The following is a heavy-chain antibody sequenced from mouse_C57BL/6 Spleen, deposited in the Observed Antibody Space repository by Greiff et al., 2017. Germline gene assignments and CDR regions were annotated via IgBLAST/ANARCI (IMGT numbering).Heavy chain of an antibody. V-gene: IGHV1-39*01. Sequence: VQLKQSGPELVKPGASVKISCKASGYSFTDYNMNWVKQSNGKSLEWIGLINPNYGTTSYNQKFKGKATLTVDQSSSKAYMQLNSLTSENSAVYYCARSYGYDHYYAMDYWGQGTSVTVSS. CDR1: GYSFTDYN. D-gene: IGHD2-2*01. CDR2: INPNYGTT. CDR3: ARSYGYDHYYAMDY. J-gene: IGHJ4*01.